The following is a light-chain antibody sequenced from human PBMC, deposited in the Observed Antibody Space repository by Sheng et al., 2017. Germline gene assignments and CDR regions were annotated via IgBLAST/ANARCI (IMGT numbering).Light chain of an antibody. J-gene: IGKJ1*01. CDR2: AAS. Sequence: VVTQSPDTLSLSPGERATLSCRASQSVGHSLAWYQQRPGQAPRLLIYAASERATGTPDRFSGGGSGTDFTFTISGLEPEDFAVYYCQQYDTSPPRTFGQGTEVEIK. CDR3: QQYDTSPPRT. CDR1: QSVGHS. V-gene: IGKV3-20*01.